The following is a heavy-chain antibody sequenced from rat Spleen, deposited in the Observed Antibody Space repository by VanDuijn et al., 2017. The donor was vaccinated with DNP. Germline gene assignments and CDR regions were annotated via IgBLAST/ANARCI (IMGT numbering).Heavy chain of an antibody. Sequence: EVQLVESGGGLMQPGRSLKLSCAASGFTFSDYYMAWVRQAPKKGLEWVASISPSGSRTYYPDSVKGRFTISRDNAKSGLYLQMNSLKSEDTATYYCARHGYYNARDWFAYWGQGTLVTVSS. CDR1: GFTFSDYY. CDR3: ARHGYYNARDWFAY. J-gene: IGHJ3*01. CDR2: ISPSGSRT. D-gene: IGHD1-1*01. V-gene: IGHV5-7*01.